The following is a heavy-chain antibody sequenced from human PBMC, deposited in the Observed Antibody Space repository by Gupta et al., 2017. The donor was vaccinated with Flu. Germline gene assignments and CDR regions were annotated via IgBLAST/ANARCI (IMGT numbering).Heavy chain of an antibody. J-gene: IGHJ3*02. Sequence: QVQLQESGPGLVKPSETLSLTCTVSGGSISDYYWTWIRQPPGKGLEWIGYIYYTGSTNYNPSLKSRVTISVDTSKNQFSLNLSSVSAADTAVYYCARERPHCSSSTCYAFDIWGQGKMVTVSS. CDR3: ARERPHCSSSTCYAFDI. D-gene: IGHD2-2*01. CDR2: IYYTGST. V-gene: IGHV4-59*01. CDR1: GGSISDYY.